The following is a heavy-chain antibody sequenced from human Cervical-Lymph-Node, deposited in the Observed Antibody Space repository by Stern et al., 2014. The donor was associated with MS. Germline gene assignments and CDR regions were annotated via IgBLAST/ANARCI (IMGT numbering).Heavy chain of an antibody. CDR2: ISYDGNTK. V-gene: IGHV3-30-3*01. CDR1: GFTFIDHA. Sequence: VHLVESGGTVVQPGRSLGLSCAASGFTFIDHAMHWVRRAPGKGLEWVAFISYDGNTKYYADSVKGRFTISRDNSQNTVDLLMNSLRPDDTAVYYCARDFCGANICPLDYWGQGTLVSVSS. J-gene: IGHJ4*02. D-gene: IGHD4/OR15-4a*01. CDR3: ARDFCGANICPLDY.